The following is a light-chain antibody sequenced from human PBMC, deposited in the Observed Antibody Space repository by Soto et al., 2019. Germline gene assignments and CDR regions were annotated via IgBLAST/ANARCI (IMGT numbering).Light chain of an antibody. CDR1: QSVSSSF. J-gene: IGKJ2*01. CDR3: QQYGSSPAT. Sequence: EIVLTQSPGTLSLSPGGRATLSCRASQSVSSSFLAWYQQRPGQAPRLLIYGASSRAIGIPDRFSGSGSGTDFTLTISSLEPEDFAVYYCQQYGSSPATFGQGTTLEIK. CDR2: GAS. V-gene: IGKV3-20*01.